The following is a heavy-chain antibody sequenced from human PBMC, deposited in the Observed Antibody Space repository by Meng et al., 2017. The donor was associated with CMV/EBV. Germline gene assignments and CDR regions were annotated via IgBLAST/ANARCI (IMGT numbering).Heavy chain of an antibody. CDR2: ISSSGSTI. D-gene: IGHD7-27*01. V-gene: IGHV3-48*03. J-gene: IGHJ3*02. CDR3: VFPKGGRGDDAFDI. CDR1: GFTFSSYE. Sequence: GGSLRLSCAASGFTFSSYEMNWVRQAPGKGLEWVSYISSSGSTIYYADSVKGRFTISRDNAKNSLYLQMNSLRAEDTAMYYCVFPKGGRGDDAFDIWGQGTMVTVSS.